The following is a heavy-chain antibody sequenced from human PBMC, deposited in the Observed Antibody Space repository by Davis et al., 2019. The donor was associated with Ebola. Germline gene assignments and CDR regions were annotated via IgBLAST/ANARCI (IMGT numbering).Heavy chain of an antibody. Sequence: GGSLRLSCAASGFTVSSNYMSWVRQAPGKGLEWVSVIYSGGSTYYADSVKGRFTISRDYSKNTLYLQMNRLRVEDTAVYYCVRARPTVATDFWGQGTLVTVSS. V-gene: IGHV3-53*05. J-gene: IGHJ4*02. CDR1: GFTVSSNY. CDR3: VRARPTVATDF. CDR2: IYSGGST. D-gene: IGHD5-12*01.